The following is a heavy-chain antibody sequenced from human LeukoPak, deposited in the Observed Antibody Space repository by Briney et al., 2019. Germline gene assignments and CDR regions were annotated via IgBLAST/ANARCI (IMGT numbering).Heavy chain of an antibody. CDR3: ARLLRRGYSLNFDY. Sequence: SETLSLTCTVSGGSISSSSYYWGWIRQPPGKGLEWIGSIYYSGSTYYNPSLKSRVTISVDTSKNQFSLKLSSVTAADTAVYYCARLLRRGYSLNFDYWGQGTLVTVSS. CDR1: GGSISSSSYY. V-gene: IGHV4-39*01. D-gene: IGHD5-12*01. J-gene: IGHJ4*02. CDR2: IYYSGST.